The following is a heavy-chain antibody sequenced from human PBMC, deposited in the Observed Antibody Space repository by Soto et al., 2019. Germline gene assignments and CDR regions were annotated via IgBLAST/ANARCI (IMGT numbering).Heavy chain of an antibody. CDR2: IYYSGST. D-gene: IGHD3-22*01. CDR3: ARGNPYYYDSSGYHWFDP. V-gene: IGHV4-30-4*01. J-gene: IGHJ5*02. CDR1: GGSISSGDYY. Sequence: TSETLSLTCTVSGGSISSGDYYWSWIRQPPGKGLEWIGYIYYSGSTYYNPSLKSRVTISVDTSKNQFSLKLSSVTAADTAVYYCARGNPYYYDSSGYHWFDPWGQGTLVTVSS.